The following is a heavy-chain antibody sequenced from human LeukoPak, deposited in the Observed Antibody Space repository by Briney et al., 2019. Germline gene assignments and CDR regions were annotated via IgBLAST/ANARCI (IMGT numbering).Heavy chain of an antibody. CDR2: INSDGSST. Sequence: GGSLRLSCAASGFTFSSYWMHWVRQAPGKGLVWVSRINSDGSSTSYADSVKGRFTISRHNAKNSLFLQMDSLRAEDTAVYYCARTEWLRSGYYFDYWGQGTLVTVSS. D-gene: IGHD5-12*01. J-gene: IGHJ4*02. CDR1: GFTFSSYW. CDR3: ARTEWLRSGYYFDY. V-gene: IGHV3-74*01.